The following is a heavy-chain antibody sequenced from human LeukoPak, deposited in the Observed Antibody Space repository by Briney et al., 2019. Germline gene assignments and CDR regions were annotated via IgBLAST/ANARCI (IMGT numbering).Heavy chain of an antibody. D-gene: IGHD6-13*01. J-gene: IGHJ5*02. CDR3: ARSHSADSSSWNWFDP. Sequence: SQTLSLTCTVSGGSISSGGYYRSWIRQHPGKGLEWIGYIYYSGSTYYNPSLKSRVTISVDTSKNQFSLKLSSVTAADTAVYYCARSHSADSSSWNWFDPWGQGTLVTVSS. CDR1: GGSISSGGYY. CDR2: IYYSGST. V-gene: IGHV4-31*03.